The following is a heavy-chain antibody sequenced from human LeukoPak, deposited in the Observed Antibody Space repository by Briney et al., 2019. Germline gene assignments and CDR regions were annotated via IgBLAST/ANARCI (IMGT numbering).Heavy chain of an antibody. Sequence: SVKVSCKASGGTFSSYAISWVRQAPGQGLEWMGGIIPIFGTAIYAQKFQGRVTITADKSTSTAYMELSSLRSEDTAVYYCAYTAGYADAFDIWGQGTMVTVSS. CDR3: AYTAGYADAFDI. D-gene: IGHD2-8*01. J-gene: IGHJ3*02. V-gene: IGHV1-69*06. CDR1: GGTFSSYA. CDR2: IIPIFGTA.